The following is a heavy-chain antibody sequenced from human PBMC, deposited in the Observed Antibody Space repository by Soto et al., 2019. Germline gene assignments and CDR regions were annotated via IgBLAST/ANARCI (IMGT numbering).Heavy chain of an antibody. CDR3: ARGWGYESSDYYYAY. D-gene: IGHD3-22*01. V-gene: IGHV1-69*01. CDR2: IIPMFGTA. CDR1: GGTFSTHA. Sequence: QVQLVQSGAEVRKPGSSVKVSCKASGGTFSTHAISWVRQAPGQGLEWMGGIIPMFGTANHAQKFQGRVTNSADASTSTAYMELSSLRSEDTAIYYCARGWGYESSDYYYAYWGQGTLVIVSS. J-gene: IGHJ4*02.